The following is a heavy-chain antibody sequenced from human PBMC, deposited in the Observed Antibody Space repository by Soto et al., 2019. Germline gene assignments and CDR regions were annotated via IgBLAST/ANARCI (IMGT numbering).Heavy chain of an antibody. CDR1: GYSFTSYW. CDR3: ARQVNAPEEKFGVVQYYYYGMDV. CDR2: ICPGDSDT. Sequence: PGESLKISCKGSGYSFTSYWIGWVRQMPGKGLEWMGIICPGDSDTRYSPSFQGQVTISADKSISTAYLQWSSLKASDTAMYYCARQVNAPEEKFGVVQYYYYGMDVWGQGTTVTVSS. V-gene: IGHV5-51*01. D-gene: IGHD3-3*01. J-gene: IGHJ6*02.